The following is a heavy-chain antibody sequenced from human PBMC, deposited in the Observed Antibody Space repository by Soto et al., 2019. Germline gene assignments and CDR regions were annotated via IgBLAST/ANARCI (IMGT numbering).Heavy chain of an antibody. CDR3: ARLPLLPSLEWEGDPTGYYFDY. J-gene: IGHJ4*02. CDR1: GASISSTDYY. CDR2: IYYSGST. D-gene: IGHD3-3*01. V-gene: IGHV4-30-4*01. Sequence: SETLSLTCTVSGASISSTDYYWSWIRQPPGKGLEWIGYIYYSGSTEYNPSLKGRVLISIGASKKQFSLKVTSVTAADTPIYYCARLPLLPSLEWEGDPTGYYFDYWGQGTLVTVSS.